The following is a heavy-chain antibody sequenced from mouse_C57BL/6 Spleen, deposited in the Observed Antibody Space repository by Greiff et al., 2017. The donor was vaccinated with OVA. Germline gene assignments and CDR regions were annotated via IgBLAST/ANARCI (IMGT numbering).Heavy chain of an antibody. CDR2: INPSTGGT. D-gene: IGHD1-1*01. CDR3: AHYGSSYWFAY. J-gene: IGHJ3*01. V-gene: IGHV1-42*01. Sequence: EVQLQQSGPELVKPGASVKISCKASGYSFTGYYMNWVKQSPEKSLEWIGEINPSTGGTTYNQKFKAKATLTVDKSSSTAYMQLKSLTSEDSAVYYCAHYGSSYWFAYWGQGTLVTVSA. CDR1: GYSFTGYY.